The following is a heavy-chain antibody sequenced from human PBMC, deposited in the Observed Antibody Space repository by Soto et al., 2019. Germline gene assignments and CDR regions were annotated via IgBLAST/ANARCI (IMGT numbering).Heavy chain of an antibody. V-gene: IGHV4-59*08. CDR1: GGSISNYY. CDR2: IFSSGST. CDR3: AGQRRDFDY. Sequence: TSETLSLTCTVSGGSISNYYWSWIRQPPGKGLQWIGYIFSSGSTNYNPSLKSRVNISVDTSKNQFSMNMNSGNTADTAVYYCAGQRRDFDYWGQGSLVTVSS. J-gene: IGHJ4*02.